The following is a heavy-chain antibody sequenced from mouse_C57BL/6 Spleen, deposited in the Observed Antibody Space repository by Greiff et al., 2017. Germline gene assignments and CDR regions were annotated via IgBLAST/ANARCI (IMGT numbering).Heavy chain of an antibody. CDR1: GYTFTSYW. CDR3: AREGTYFDD. Sequence: QVQLKQPGAELVKPEASVKLSCKASGYTFTSYWMHWVKKRPGRGLEWIGRIDLNSGGTKYNEKFKSKATLPVDKPSSTAYMQLSSLTSEDSAVYYCAREGTYFDDWGTGTTVTVSS. D-gene: IGHD3-3*01. CDR2: IDLNSGGT. J-gene: IGHJ1*03. V-gene: IGHV1-72*01.